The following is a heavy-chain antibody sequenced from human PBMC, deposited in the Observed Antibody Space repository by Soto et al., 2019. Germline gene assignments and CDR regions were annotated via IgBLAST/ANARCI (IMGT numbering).Heavy chain of an antibody. J-gene: IGHJ4*02. CDR1: GCSISSGGYS. D-gene: IGHD5-12*01. CDR2: IYHSGST. CDR3: ARRRVATRGAFDY. Sequence: QLQPQESGSGLVKPSQTLSLTCAVSGCSISSGGYSWSWIRQPQGKGLEWIGYIYHSGSTYYNPSLKSRVTTSVDTSKNQFSLKLSSVTAADTAVYYCARRRVATRGAFDYWGQGTLVIVSS. V-gene: IGHV4-30-2*01.